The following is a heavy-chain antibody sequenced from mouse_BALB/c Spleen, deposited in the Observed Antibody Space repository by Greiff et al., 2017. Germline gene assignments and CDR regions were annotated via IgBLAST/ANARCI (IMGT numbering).Heavy chain of an antibody. J-gene: IGHJ4*01. CDR1: GYAFTNYL. CDR2: INPGSGGT. D-gene: IGHD2-1*01. CDR3: ARSGGNYEGMDY. Sequence: VQLQQSGAELVRPGTSVKVSCKASGYAFTNYLIEWVKQRPGQGLEWIGVINPGSGGTNYNEKFKGKATLTADKSSSTAYMQLSSLTSDDSAVYFCARSGGNYEGMDYWGQGTSVTVSS. V-gene: IGHV1-54*01.